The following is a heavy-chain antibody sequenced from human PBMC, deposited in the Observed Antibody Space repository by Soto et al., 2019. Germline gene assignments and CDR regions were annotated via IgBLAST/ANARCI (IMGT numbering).Heavy chain of an antibody. CDR2: IYNSGTT. Sequence: PSETLSLTCTVSGDSVNSGTYYWSWIRQPPGKGLEWIGYIYNSGTTKYNPSLKSRVTISVDRSKNQFSLKLSSVTAADTAVYYCAAGGGLPRYYWGQGTLVTVSS. CDR1: GDSVNSGTYY. V-gene: IGHV4-61*01. CDR3: AAGGGLPRYY. J-gene: IGHJ4*02. D-gene: IGHD5-12*01.